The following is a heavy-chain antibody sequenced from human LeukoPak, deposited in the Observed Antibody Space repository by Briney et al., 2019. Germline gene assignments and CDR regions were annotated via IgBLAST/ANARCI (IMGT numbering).Heavy chain of an antibody. CDR3: ARDVGYDSSGSYPYYFDY. D-gene: IGHD3-22*01. CDR1: RLTFSSYW. CDR2: KKQGGGEK. Sequence: GESVTLPCAASRLTFSSYWMTWARHAPGKGLEWVANKKQGGGEKHYVDSVQGRFTISSDNAKNSLYLQMNSLRAEDTAVYYCARDVGYDSSGSYPYYFDYWGLGTLVTVSS. V-gene: IGHV3-7*05. J-gene: IGHJ4*02.